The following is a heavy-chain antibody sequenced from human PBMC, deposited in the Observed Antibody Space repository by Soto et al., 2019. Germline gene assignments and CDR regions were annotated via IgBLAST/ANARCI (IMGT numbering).Heavy chain of an antibody. CDR3: ARGGIPIDY. Sequence: QVQLVQSGAEVKKPGASVKVSCKASGYTLTNFGISWVRQAPGQGLEWMGWISAYNGNTNYAQNFQGRVTMTTDTSTSTASMELTSLRSDDTAVYYWARGGIPIDYWGQGTLVTVSS. CDR2: ISAYNGNT. J-gene: IGHJ4*02. V-gene: IGHV1-18*01. D-gene: IGHD3-16*01. CDR1: GYTLTNFG.